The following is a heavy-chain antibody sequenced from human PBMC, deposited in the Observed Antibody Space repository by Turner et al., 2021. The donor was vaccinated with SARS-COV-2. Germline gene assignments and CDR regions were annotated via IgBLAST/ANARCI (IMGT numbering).Heavy chain of an antibody. D-gene: IGHD2-2*01. CDR3: ARGGEFQLLHYYGMDV. CDR2: ISSGGNT. J-gene: IGHJ6*02. CDR1: GFTVSSNY. V-gene: IGHV3-53*02. Sequence: EVQLVETGGGLIQPGGSLRPSCAASGFTVSSNYMSWVRQAPGKGLGWVSVISSGGNTNYADSVKGRFTISRDNSKNTLYLQMNSLRAEDTAVYYCARGGEFQLLHYYGMDVWGQGTTVTISS.